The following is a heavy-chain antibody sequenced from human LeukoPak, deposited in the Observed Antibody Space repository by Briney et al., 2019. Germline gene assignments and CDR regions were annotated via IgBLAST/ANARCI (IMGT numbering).Heavy chain of an antibody. J-gene: IGHJ4*02. CDR2: ISGSGGGT. D-gene: IGHD4-17*01. CDR3: AKGLNYGDYDN. CDR1: GFTFSSYA. Sequence: GGPLRLSCAASGFTFSSYAMSWVRQPPGKGLEWVSAISGSGGGTYYADSVKGRFTISRDNSKNTLYLQMNSLRAEDTAVYYCAKGLNYGDYDNWGQGTLVTVSS. V-gene: IGHV3-23*01.